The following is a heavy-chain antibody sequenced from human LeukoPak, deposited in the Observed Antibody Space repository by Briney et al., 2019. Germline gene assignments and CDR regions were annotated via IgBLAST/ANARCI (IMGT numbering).Heavy chain of an antibody. D-gene: IGHD2-2*01. J-gene: IGHJ3*02. Sequence: ASVKVSCKASGYTFTGYYMHWVRQAPGQGLEWMGWINPNSGGTNYAQKFQGRVTMTRDTSISTAYMELSRLRSDDTAVYYCARGRLGYCSSASCYDAFDIWGQGTMVTVSS. CDR1: GYTFTGYY. CDR2: INPNSGGT. V-gene: IGHV1-2*02. CDR3: ARGRLGYCSSASCYDAFDI.